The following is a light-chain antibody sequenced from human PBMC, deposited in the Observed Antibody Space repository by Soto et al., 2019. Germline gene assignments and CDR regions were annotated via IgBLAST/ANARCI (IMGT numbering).Light chain of an antibody. J-gene: IGKJ1*01. CDR1: QSISSW. CDR2: KAS. V-gene: IGKV1-5*03. CDR3: QQYSTYSWT. Sequence: DIQMTQSPSTLSASVGDRVTITCRASQSISSWLAWYQQKPGKTPKLLIYKASTLESGVPSRFSGTGSGTEFTSTMSSLQPDDFATYYCQQYSTYSWTFGQGTKMEI.